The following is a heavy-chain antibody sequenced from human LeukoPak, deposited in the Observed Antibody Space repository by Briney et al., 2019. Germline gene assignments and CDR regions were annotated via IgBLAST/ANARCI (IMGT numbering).Heavy chain of an antibody. CDR2: INPNSGGT. CDR3: ARDWESHYDPMYYFDY. V-gene: IGHV1-2*02. J-gene: IGHJ4*02. Sequence: ASVKVSCKASGYTFTGYYMHWVRQAPGQGHEWMGWINPNSGGTNYAQKFQGRVTMTRETSISTAYMELSRLRSDDTAVYYCARDWESHYDPMYYFDYWGQGTLVAVSS. CDR1: GYTFTGYY. D-gene: IGHD1-26*01.